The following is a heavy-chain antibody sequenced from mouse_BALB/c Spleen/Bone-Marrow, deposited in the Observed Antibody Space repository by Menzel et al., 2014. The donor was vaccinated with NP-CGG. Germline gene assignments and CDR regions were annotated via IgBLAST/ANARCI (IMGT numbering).Heavy chain of an antibody. V-gene: IGHV14-3*02. J-gene: IGHJ2*01. CDR2: IGPANGNT. Sequence: EVKLMESGAELVKPGPSVKLPCTASGFNIKDTYMHWVKQRPEQGLEWIGRIGPANGNTKYDPKFQGKATITADTSSNTAYLQLSSLTSEDTAVYYYARYYHVCCIIGHWGQGTTLTVSS. D-gene: IGHD1-1*01. CDR1: GFNIKDTY. CDR3: ARYYHVCCIIGH.